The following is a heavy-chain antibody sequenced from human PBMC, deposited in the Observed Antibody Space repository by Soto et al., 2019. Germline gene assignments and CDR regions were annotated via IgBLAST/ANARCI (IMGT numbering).Heavy chain of an antibody. Sequence: SETLSLTCAVYGGSFSGYYWSWIRQPPGKGLEWIGSIYYSERTSYNSGSTYYSPPLKSRVTISGDTSKSQFSLKLSSVTAADTAVYYCARHTRNQFDPWGQGTLVTVSS. CDR1: GGSFSGYY. CDR2: IYYSERTSYNSGST. J-gene: IGHJ5*02. V-gene: IGHV4-34*01. CDR3: ARHTRNQFDP.